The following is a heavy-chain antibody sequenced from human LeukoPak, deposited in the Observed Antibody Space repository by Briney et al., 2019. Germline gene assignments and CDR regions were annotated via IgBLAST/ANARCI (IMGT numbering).Heavy chain of an antibody. J-gene: IGHJ6*02. CDR2: IYISGST. CDR1: GGSISSYY. V-gene: IGHV4-4*07. CDR3: ARDQGGNYYYYGMDV. Sequence: PSETLSLTCTVSGGSISSYYWSWIRQPAGKGLEWIGRIYISGSTNYNPSLKSRVTMSVDTSKNQFSLKVSSVTAVDTAVYYCARDQGGNYYYYGMDVWGQGTTVTVSS.